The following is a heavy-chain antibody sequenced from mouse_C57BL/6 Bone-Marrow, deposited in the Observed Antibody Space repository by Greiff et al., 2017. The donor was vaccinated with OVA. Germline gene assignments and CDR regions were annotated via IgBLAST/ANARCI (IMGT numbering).Heavy chain of an antibody. Sequence: QVQLQQSGAELVKPGASVKLSCKASGYTFTSYWMQWVKQRPGQGLEWIGEIDPSDSYTNYNQKFKGKATLTVDTSSSTAYMQLSSLTSEDYAVYYCARSGSSSAWCAYWGQGTLVTVSA. CDR3: ARSGSSSAWCAY. CDR1: GYTFTSYW. CDR2: IDPSDSYT. D-gene: IGHD1-1*01. J-gene: IGHJ3*01. V-gene: IGHV1-50*01.